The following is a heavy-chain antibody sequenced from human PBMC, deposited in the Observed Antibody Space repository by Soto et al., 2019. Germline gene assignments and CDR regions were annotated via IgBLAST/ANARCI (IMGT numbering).Heavy chain of an antibody. D-gene: IGHD6-19*01. CDR3: AKELGSSGWYTDAFDI. CDR1: GFTFSSYA. CDR2: ISGSGGST. V-gene: IGHV3-23*01. Sequence: EVQLLESGGGLVQPGGSLRLSCAASGFTFSSYAMSWVRQAPGKGLEWVSAISGSGGSTYYADSVKGRFTISRDNSKNTLYLQMNSLRAEDTAVYYCAKELGSSGWYTDAFDIWGQGTMVTVSS. J-gene: IGHJ3*02.